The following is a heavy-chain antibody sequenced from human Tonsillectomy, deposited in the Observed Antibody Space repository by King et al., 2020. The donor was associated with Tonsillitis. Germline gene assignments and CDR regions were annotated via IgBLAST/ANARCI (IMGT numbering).Heavy chain of an antibody. J-gene: IGHJ4*02. V-gene: IGHV3-9*01. D-gene: IGHD4-23*01. CDR2: ISWNSGSL. Sequence: VQLVESGGDLAQPGRSLRLSCAASGFTFDDYAIHWVRHAPGKGLEWVSGISWNSGSLGYADSVKGRFTISRDNAKNSLYLQMNSLRPEDTALYYCAKATGAGWTVGYFDYWGQGTLVTVSS. CDR1: GFTFDDYA. CDR3: AKATGAGWTVGYFDY.